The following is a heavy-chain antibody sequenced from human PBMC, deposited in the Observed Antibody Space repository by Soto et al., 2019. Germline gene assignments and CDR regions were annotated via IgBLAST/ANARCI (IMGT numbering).Heavy chain of an antibody. D-gene: IGHD6-19*01. CDR2: IYYTGST. CDR3: ARHSLGCGWPARTPSYYMDV. V-gene: IGHV4-39*01. CDR1: GGSISSSSYY. J-gene: IGHJ6*03. Sequence: SETLSLTCTVSGGSISSSSYYWGWIRQPPGKGLEWIGSIYYTGSTYYNASLKSRVIISVDTSKNQFSLKLTSVTAADTAMYYCARHSLGCGWPARTPSYYMDVWGTGTTVTVSS.